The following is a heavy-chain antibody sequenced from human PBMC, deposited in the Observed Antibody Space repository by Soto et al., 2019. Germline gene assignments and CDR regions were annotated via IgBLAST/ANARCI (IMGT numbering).Heavy chain of an antibody. J-gene: IGHJ5*02. CDR1: GYTFTNYG. V-gene: IGHV1-18*01. CDR2: INVYNGNT. Sequence: QVQLVQSGGEVKKPGASVKVSCKASGYTFTNYGISWVRQAPGQGLEWMGWINVYNGNTKYAQKVQGRVTMTTDTSTSTAYMELRSLRSDDTAVYYCARGVCSGSYHNQYNLFDPWPPGTLVTVSS. CDR3: ARGVCSGSYHNQYNLFDP. D-gene: IGHD3-10*02.